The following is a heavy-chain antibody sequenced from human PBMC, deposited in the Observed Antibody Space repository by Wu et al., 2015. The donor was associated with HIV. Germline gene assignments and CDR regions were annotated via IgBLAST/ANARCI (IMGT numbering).Heavy chain of an antibody. CDR3: AREEGGGGYSSGWYYFDY. CDR1: GYTFTSYY. CDR2: INPSGGST. V-gene: IGHV1-46*01. Sequence: QVQLVQSGAEVKKPGASVKVSCKASGYTFTSYYMHWVRQAPGQGLEWMGIINPSGGSTSYAQKFQGRVTMTRDTSTSTVYMELSSLRSEDTAVYYCAREEGGGGYSSGWYYFDYWGQGTLVTVSS. J-gene: IGHJ4*02. D-gene: IGHD6-19*01.